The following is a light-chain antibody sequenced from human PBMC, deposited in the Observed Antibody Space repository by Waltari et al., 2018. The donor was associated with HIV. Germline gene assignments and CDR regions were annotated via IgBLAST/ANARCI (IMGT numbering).Light chain of an antibody. V-gene: IGKV3-20*01. J-gene: IGKJ1*01. CDR3: QQYGSSPWT. CDR1: QSVGSSN. CDR2: GKA. Sequence: EIVLTQSPGTLSMSPGERATLSCRASQSVGSSNLAWYQQKPGQAPRLLIYGKANRATGTPDRFSVSGSATDFILTINRLEPEDFAVYHCQQYGSSPWTFGQGTKVEIK.